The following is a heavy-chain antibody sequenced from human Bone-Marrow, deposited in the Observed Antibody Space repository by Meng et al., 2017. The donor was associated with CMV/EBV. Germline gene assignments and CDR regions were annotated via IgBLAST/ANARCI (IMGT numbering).Heavy chain of an antibody. J-gene: IGHJ4*02. V-gene: IGHV4-39*07. CDR3: ARDITGDHD. D-gene: IGHD7-27*01. CDR2: IHYSGTT. CDR1: GDSISSSIYY. Sequence: SETLSLTCTVSGDSISSSIYYWGWIRQPPGKGLEWIASIHYSGTTYYNPSLKSRVTISVDTSKNQFSLKVTSVTAADTAVYYCARDITGDHDWGQGTLVTVSS.